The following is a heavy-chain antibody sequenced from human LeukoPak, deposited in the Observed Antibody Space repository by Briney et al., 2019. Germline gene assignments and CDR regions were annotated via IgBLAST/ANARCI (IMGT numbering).Heavy chain of an antibody. D-gene: IGHD6-13*01. CDR2: ISRTSTYI. Sequence: PGGSLRLSCAASGFIFSIYSLSWVRQAQRKGREWDSSISRTSTYIYYADSVKGRFTISRDNAQNSLYLQINSLRAEDTAVYSCARVAAGAETHTLHYHYMDVWGKGTTVTVSS. J-gene: IGHJ6*03. CDR3: ARVAAGAETHTLHYHYMDV. V-gene: IGHV3-21*01. CDR1: GFIFSIYS.